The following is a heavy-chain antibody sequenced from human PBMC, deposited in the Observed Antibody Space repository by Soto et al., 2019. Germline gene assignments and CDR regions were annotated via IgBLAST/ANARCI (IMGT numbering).Heavy chain of an antibody. CDR3: ARGPGMGAPDY. J-gene: IGHJ4*02. Sequence: ASVKVSCKASGYSFSNYYMHWVRQAPGQGLEWLGIINGNDGSTTYSQKFQDRVTMTRDTSTGTVYMDLSSLRFEDTAVYYCARGPGMGAPDYWGQGILVTVSS. D-gene: IGHD1-26*01. V-gene: IGHV1-46*03. CDR2: INGNDGST. CDR1: GYSFSNYY.